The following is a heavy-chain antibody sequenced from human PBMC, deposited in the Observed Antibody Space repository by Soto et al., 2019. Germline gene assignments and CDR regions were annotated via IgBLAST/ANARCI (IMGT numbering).Heavy chain of an antibody. CDR2: ISPYNGIT. CDR1: GYTFTNYG. D-gene: IGHD2-2*01. V-gene: IGHV1-18*01. Sequence: ASVKVSCKASGYTFTNYGISWVRHAPGQGLKWMGWISPYNGITKDPQRLQGRVTMPTDTSTRTSYMELRSLGSDDTAVYFCARDGDRCTSTRCSPWPDTHFDLWGRGTLVTVSS. J-gene: IGHJ2*01. CDR3: ARDGDRCTSTRCSPWPDTHFDL.